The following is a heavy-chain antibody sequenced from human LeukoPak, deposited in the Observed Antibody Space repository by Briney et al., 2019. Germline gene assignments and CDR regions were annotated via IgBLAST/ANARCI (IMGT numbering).Heavy chain of an antibody. Sequence: PSETLSLTCSVSGGSISSYYLSWIRQPAGKGLEWIGRVYNGATTYNPSLKSRLTMPVDTSKNQLFLKVISVTAADTAVYYCARTSITGTSGGFDPWGQGTLVTVSS. D-gene: IGHD1-7*01. V-gene: IGHV4-4*07. J-gene: IGHJ5*02. CDR3: ARTSITGTSGGFDP. CDR2: VYNGAT. CDR1: GGSISSYY.